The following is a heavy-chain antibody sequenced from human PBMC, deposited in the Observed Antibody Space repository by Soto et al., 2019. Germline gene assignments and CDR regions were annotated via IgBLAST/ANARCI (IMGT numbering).Heavy chain of an antibody. J-gene: IGHJ6*02. V-gene: IGHV4-38-2*02. CDR3: ARVTMVIRDSDHFGVDV. CDR1: GFPISSPYS. CDR2: ISHTGTT. Sequence: SETLSLTCLVSGFPISSPYSWGWVRQPPGKGLEWIGSISHTGTTSYSPSLTSRVSISVDTSKNQVSLKLTSVTAADTAVYFCARVTMVIRDSDHFGVDVWGHGTTVTVSS. D-gene: IGHD4-17*01.